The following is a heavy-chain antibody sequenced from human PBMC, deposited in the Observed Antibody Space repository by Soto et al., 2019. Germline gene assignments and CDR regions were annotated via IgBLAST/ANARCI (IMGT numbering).Heavy chain of an antibody. CDR1: GGSISSYY. D-gene: IGHD3-16*01. Sequence: SKTLSLTCTVSGGSISSYYWCWTRQPAGKGLEWIGRFYPSGKTTYNPSLQSRLTMSADTSRNKFSLNLTSVTAADTAVYYCARCGLDYGMDVWGQGTTVTVSS. CDR2: FYPSGKT. J-gene: IGHJ6*02. V-gene: IGHV4-4*07. CDR3: ARCGLDYGMDV.